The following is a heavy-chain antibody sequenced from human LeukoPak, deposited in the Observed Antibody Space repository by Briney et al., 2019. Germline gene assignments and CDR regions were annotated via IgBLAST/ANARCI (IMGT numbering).Heavy chain of an antibody. CDR3: ARDRTGGYFDY. J-gene: IGHJ4*02. CDR2: IKEDGSEE. V-gene: IGHV3-7*03. CDR1: GLTFSNYW. Sequence: GGSLRPSCAASGLTFSNYWMSWVRQAPGKGLEWVANIKEDGSEEYYVDSMKGRFTISRDNAKNPLYLQMSSLRVEDTAVYYCARDRTGGYFDYWGQGTLVTVSS. D-gene: IGHD4-23*01.